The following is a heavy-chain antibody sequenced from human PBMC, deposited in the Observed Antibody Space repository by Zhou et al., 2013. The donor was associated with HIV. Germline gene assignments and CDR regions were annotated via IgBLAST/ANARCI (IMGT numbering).Heavy chain of an antibody. CDR1: GGTFSNYA. CDR2: IIPIFGTA. Sequence: QVRVVQSGAEVKKPGSSVKVSCKASGGTFSNYAISWVRQAPGQGLEWMGGIIPIFGTANYAQKFQGRVTITTDESTSTAYMELSSLRSEDTAVYYCARAFGYSSSWYETKGSTFDIWGQGTMVTVSS. CDR3: ARAFGYSSSWYETKGSTFDI. V-gene: IGHV1-69*05. J-gene: IGHJ3*02. D-gene: IGHD6-13*01.